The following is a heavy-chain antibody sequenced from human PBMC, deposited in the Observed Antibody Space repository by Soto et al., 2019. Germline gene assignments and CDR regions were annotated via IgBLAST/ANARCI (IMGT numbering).Heavy chain of an antibody. CDR2: IIPILGIA. D-gene: IGHD6-13*01. V-gene: IGHV1-69*02. CDR1: GGTFSSYT. Sequence: QVQLVQSGAEVKKPGSSVKVSCKASGGTFSSYTISWVRQAPGQGLEWMGRIIPILGIANYAQKFQGRVTITADKSASTASRELSSLRFEDPAVYYCASGPGYSSSNDDYWGQRTLVTVSS. J-gene: IGHJ4*02. CDR3: ASGPGYSSSNDDY.